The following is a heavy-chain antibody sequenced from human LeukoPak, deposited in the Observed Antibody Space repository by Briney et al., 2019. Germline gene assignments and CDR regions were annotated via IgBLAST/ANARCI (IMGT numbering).Heavy chain of an antibody. CDR1: GYTFTGYY. D-gene: IGHD6-6*01. Sequence: ASVKVSCKASGYTFTGYYMHWVRQAPGQGLEWMGWINPNSGGTNYAQKFQGRVTMTRDTSISTAYMELSRLRSDDTAVYYCAREYSSSPGYFQHWGQGTLVTVSS. CDR2: INPNSGGT. V-gene: IGHV1-2*02. J-gene: IGHJ1*01. CDR3: AREYSSSPGYFQH.